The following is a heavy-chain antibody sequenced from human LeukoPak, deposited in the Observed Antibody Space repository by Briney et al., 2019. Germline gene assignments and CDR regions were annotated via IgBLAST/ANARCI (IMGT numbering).Heavy chain of an antibody. D-gene: IGHD3-10*01. Sequence: PGGSLRLSCAASGFSFSDYWMSWVRQAPGKGLEWVANIKPDGSEKYYMDSVKGRFTISRDNAKNSLYLQMNSLRAEDTAVYYCAYIWFGELLSPDWFDPWGQGTLVTVSS. J-gene: IGHJ5*02. CDR2: IKPDGSEK. V-gene: IGHV3-7*01. CDR3: AYIWFGELLSPDWFDP. CDR1: GFSFSDYW.